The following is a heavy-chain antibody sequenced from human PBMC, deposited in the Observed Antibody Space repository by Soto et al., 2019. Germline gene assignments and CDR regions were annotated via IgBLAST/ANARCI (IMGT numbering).Heavy chain of an antibody. J-gene: IGHJ4*02. CDR1: GFAFTNAW. Sequence: PGGSLRLSCAASGFAFTNAWMTWVRQAPGKALEWVGRIRSQIDGGTTDYAAPVKGRFTISRDDSKNTLYLQMNSLKTEDTAVYYCTTVAYGEYVSDYRGQGTLVTVSS. CDR2: IRSQIDGGTT. D-gene: IGHD4-17*01. CDR3: TTVAYGEYVSDY. V-gene: IGHV3-15*01.